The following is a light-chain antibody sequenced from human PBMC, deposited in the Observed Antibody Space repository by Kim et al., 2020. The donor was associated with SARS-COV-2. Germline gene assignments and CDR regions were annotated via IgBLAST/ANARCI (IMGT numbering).Light chain of an antibody. CDR1: QSISSN. CDR2: DAS. Sequence: SLSPGETPPLSCRASQSISSNLAWYQQKPGQAPRVLIYDASARATGIPARFSGSGSGTDFTLTISNVQSEDFAVYYCQQYAYWRAFGQGTRLEIK. V-gene: IGKV3-15*01. J-gene: IGKJ5*01. CDR3: QQYAYWRA.